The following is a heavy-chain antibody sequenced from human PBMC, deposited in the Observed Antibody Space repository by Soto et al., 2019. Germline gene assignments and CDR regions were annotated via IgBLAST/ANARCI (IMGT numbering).Heavy chain of an antibody. Sequence: ASVKVSCKASGGTFSSYAISWVRQAPGQGLEWMGWISTYNGDTNYAQTFQGRATMTTDTSTSTVHMEVRSLRSDDTAVYYCAREGVAPYYYYGMDVWGQGTPVTVSS. V-gene: IGHV1-18*01. D-gene: IGHD5-12*01. J-gene: IGHJ6*02. CDR1: GGTFSSYA. CDR3: AREGVAPYYYYGMDV. CDR2: ISTYNGDT.